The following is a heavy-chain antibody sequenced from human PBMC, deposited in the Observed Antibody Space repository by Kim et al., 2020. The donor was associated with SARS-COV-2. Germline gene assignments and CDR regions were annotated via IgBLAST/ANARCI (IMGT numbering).Heavy chain of an antibody. CDR3: AKGGGYCTGGVCYTRKPSYAFDI. CDR2: IWYDGSNK. D-gene: IGHD2-8*02. Sequence: GGSLRLSCAASGFTFSSYGMHWVRQAPGKGLEWVAVIWYDGSNKYYADSVKGRFTISRDNSKNTLYLQMNSLRAEDTAVYYCAKGGGYCTGGVCYTRKPSYAFDIWGQGTMVTVSS. V-gene: IGHV3-33*06. J-gene: IGHJ3*02. CDR1: GFTFSSYG.